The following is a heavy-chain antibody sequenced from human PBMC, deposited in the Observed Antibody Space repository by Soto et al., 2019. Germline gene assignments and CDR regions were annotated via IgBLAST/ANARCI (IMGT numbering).Heavy chain of an antibody. V-gene: IGHV3-30*03. D-gene: IGHD4-17*01. J-gene: IGHJ2*01. CDR2: ISYDGSNK. CDR1: GFTFSSYG. Sequence: QVQLVESGGGVVQPGRSLRLSCAASGFTFSSYGMHWVRQAPGKGLEWVAVISYDGSNKYYADSVKGRFTISRDNSKNTLYLQMNSLRAEDTAVYYCARDYGGNPGGYFDLWGRGTLVTVSS. CDR3: ARDYGGNPGGYFDL.